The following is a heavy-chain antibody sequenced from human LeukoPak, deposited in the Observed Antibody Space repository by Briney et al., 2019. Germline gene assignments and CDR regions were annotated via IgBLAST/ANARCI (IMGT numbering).Heavy chain of an antibody. CDR1: GGSFSGYY. CDR2: IDHSGST. V-gene: IGHV4-34*01. CDR3: ARTYYDILTGYYMPLDV. Sequence: PSETPSLTCAVYGGSFSGYYWSWIRQPPGKGLEWIGEIDHSGSTNYNPSLKSRVTISVDTSKIQFSLKLSSVTAADTAVYYCARTYYDILTGYYMPLDVWGQGTTVTVSS. D-gene: IGHD3-9*01. J-gene: IGHJ6*02.